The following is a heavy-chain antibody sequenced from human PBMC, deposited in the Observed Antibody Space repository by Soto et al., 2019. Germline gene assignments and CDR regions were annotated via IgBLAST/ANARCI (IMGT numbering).Heavy chain of an antibody. D-gene: IGHD6-19*01. V-gene: IGHV1-69*13. CDR2: IIPIFGTA. CDR3: AVSGIEVAGKGDWFDP. J-gene: IGHJ5*02. CDR1: GGTFSSYA. Sequence: SVKVSCKASGGTFSSYAISWVRQAPGQGLEWMGGIIPIFGTANYAQKFQGRVTITADESTSTAYMELSSLRSEDTAVYYCAVSGIEVAGKGDWFDPWGQGTLVTVYS.